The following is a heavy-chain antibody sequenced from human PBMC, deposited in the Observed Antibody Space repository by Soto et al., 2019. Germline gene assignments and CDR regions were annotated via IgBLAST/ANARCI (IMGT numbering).Heavy chain of an antibody. CDR2: IVPIFGTT. CDR1: GGTFSNYA. D-gene: IGHD6-19*01. V-gene: IGHV1-69*13. Sequence: GASVKVSCKVSGGTFSNYAIDWVRLAPGHGLEWMGGIVPIFGTTYYTQKFQGRATIIADDSTTTAYLEMSSLRSEDTAIYYCARVEAVAGLYNYNGLDVWGQGTAVTVSS. J-gene: IGHJ6*02. CDR3: ARVEAVAGLYNYNGLDV.